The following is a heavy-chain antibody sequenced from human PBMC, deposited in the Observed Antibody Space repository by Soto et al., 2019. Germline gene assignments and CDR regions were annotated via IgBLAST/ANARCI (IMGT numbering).Heavy chain of an antibody. CDR3: ARGSLGDYYMDV. Sequence: ESGGGVVQPGRSLRLSCAASGFTFSSYGMHWVRQAPGKGLEWVAVIWYDGSNKYYADSVKGRFTISRDNSKNTLYLQMNSLRAEDTAVYYCARGSLGDYYMDVWGKGTTVTVSS. J-gene: IGHJ6*03. D-gene: IGHD6-19*01. V-gene: IGHV3-33*01. CDR1: GFTFSSYG. CDR2: IWYDGSNK.